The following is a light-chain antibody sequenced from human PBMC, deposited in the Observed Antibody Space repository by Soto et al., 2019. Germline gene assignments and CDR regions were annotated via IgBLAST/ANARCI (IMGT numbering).Light chain of an antibody. Sequence: IVLAQSPAAPSSSPGETATLSCRASQYVGSRLAWYQHKPGQAPRLLIYYMSKRATGIPARFSGSGSGTDFTLTISSLAPDDFAIYYCHQRQSWPRTFGQGTKVDI. CDR2: YMS. V-gene: IGKV3-11*01. CDR3: HQRQSWPRT. CDR1: QYVGSR. J-gene: IGKJ1*01.